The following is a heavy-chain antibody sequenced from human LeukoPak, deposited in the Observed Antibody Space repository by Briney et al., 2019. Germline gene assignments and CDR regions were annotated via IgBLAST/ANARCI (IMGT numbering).Heavy chain of an antibody. V-gene: IGHV1-46*01. CDR2: INPTSGST. Sequence: ASVKVSCKASGYTFTNYYMHWVRQAPGQGLEWMGIINPTSGSTSSAQNFQGRVTMTSHTSSSTFYMELSSLRSDDTAVYYCARRSYSHWYFDLWGRGTLVTVSS. J-gene: IGHJ2*01. CDR1: GYTFTNYY. D-gene: IGHD2-21*01. CDR3: ARRSYSHWYFDL.